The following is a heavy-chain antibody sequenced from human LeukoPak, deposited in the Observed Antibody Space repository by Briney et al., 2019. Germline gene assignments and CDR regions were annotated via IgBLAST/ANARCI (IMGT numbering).Heavy chain of an antibody. CDR3: ARGQVRGGYFDY. D-gene: IGHD3-10*01. J-gene: IGHJ4*02. Sequence: SETLSLTCAVYGGSFSGYYWSWIRQPPGKGLEWIGEINHSGSTNYNPSLKSRVTISVDTSKNRFSLKLSSVTAADTAVYYCARGQVRGGYFDYWGQGTLVTVSS. V-gene: IGHV4-34*01. CDR1: GGSFSGYY. CDR2: INHSGST.